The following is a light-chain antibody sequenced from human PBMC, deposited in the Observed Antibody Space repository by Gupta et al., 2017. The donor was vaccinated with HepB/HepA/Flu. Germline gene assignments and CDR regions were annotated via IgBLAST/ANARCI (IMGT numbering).Light chain of an antibody. Sequence: SVSAANGDRVTSPGHPSHGIRQFLNWQQQEPGHSPRVLIYAASTCEIAVSLIFSGSGSGTNFTFSIISPQPEDVATYYCHQDYPYPVTFGGGTKVDIK. V-gene: IGKV1-33*01. CDR3: HQDYPYPVT. J-gene: IGKJ4*01. CDR1: HGIRQF. CDR2: AAS.